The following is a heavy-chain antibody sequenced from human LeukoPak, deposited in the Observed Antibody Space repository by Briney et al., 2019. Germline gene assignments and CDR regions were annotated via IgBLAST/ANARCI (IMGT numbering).Heavy chain of an antibody. CDR3: ASSITIFGVVIVDDFDY. J-gene: IGHJ4*02. Sequence: GASVKVSCKASGYTVTGYYMHWVRQAPGQGLEWMGWINPNSGGTNYAQKFQGRVTMTRDTSISTAYMELSRLRSDDTAVYYCASSITIFGVVIVDDFDYWGQGTLVTVSS. CDR2: INPNSGGT. D-gene: IGHD3-3*01. V-gene: IGHV1-2*02. CDR1: GYTVTGYY.